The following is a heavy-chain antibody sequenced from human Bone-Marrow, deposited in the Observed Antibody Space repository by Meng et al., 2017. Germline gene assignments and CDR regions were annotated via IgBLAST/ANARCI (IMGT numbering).Heavy chain of an antibody. Sequence: GGFLRLSCAASGFTFSSYAMSWVRQAPGKGLEWVSVIGANGGSTSYADSVKSRFTISRDNSKNTIYLQMSSLRANDTAVYYCAKGAGRIASTGKRYFDYWGQGTMVTVSS. CDR3: AKGAGRIASTGKRYFDY. D-gene: IGHD6-13*01. CDR2: IGANGGST. V-gene: IGHV3-23*01. CDR1: GFTFSSYA. J-gene: IGHJ4*03.